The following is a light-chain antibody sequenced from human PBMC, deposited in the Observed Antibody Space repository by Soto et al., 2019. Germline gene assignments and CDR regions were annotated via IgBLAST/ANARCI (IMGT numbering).Light chain of an antibody. Sequence: EIVLSQSPGTLSLSPGERATLSCRASQSVSNNYLAWYQQKPGQAPRLLIYRTSIRAAGIPARFSASGTGTDFTLIISSLEPEDFAFYYCQQGNNRPPWTFGQGTKVDIK. J-gene: IGKJ1*01. V-gene: IGKV3-11*01. CDR3: QQGNNRPPWT. CDR1: QSVSNNY. CDR2: RTS.